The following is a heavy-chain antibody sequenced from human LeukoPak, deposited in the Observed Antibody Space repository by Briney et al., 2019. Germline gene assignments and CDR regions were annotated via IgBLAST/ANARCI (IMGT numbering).Heavy chain of an antibody. CDR3: ARDRSQEFDP. J-gene: IGHJ5*02. CDR1: RFIFRNYG. D-gene: IGHD3-10*01. V-gene: IGHV3-30*04. Sequence: GESLRLSCAASRFIFRNYGMHWVRQAPGKGLEWLAFISSDGSNKDYADSVKGRFSISRDNSKNTVYLQMNRLRGDDTALYYCARDRSQEFDPWGQGTLVTVSS. CDR2: ISSDGSNK.